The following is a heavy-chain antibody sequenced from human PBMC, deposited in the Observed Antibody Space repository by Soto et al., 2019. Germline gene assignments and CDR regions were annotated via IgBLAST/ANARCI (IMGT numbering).Heavy chain of an antibody. J-gene: IGHJ4*02. V-gene: IGHV3-49*04. Sequence: EVHVVESGGGLVQPGQSLRLSCFASGFTFGDSAFSWVRQAPGKGLEWVGFIRTKTFGGTAEYAASVKGRFSISRDDSKRIAYLQMNSLKTEDTAVYYCIRDMKYSYYFEAGHWGQGTLVTVSS. D-gene: IGHD5-18*01. CDR3: IRDMKYSYYFEAGH. CDR1: GFTFGDSA. CDR2: IRTKTFGGTA.